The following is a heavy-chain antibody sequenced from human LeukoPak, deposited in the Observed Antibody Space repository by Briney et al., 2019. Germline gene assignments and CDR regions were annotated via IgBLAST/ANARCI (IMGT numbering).Heavy chain of an antibody. CDR2: INPSGGST. V-gene: IGHV1-46*01. J-gene: IGHJ3*02. CDR1: GYTFTSYY. Sequence: ASVKVSYKASGYTFTSYYMHWVRQAPGQGPEWMGIINPSGGSTIYAQRFQGRVTMTRDTSTSTVYMELSSLRSEDTAVYYCARVKSYYYDTSDKDAFDIWGQGTMVTVSS. CDR3: ARVKSYYYDTSDKDAFDI. D-gene: IGHD3-22*01.